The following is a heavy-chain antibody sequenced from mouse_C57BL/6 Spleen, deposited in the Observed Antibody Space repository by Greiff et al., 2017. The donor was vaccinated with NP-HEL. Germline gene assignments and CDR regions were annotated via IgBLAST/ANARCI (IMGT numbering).Heavy chain of an antibody. V-gene: IGHV1-80*01. CDR3: ATHTVGGDYSMDY. Sequence: VQLQQSGAELVKPGASVKISCKASGYAFSSYWMNWVKQRPGKGLEWIGQIYPGDGDTNYNGKFKGKATLTADKSSSTAYMQLSSLTSEDSAVYFCATHTVGGDYSMDYWGQGTSVTVSS. CDR1: GYAFSSYW. J-gene: IGHJ4*01. CDR2: IYPGDGDT. D-gene: IGHD1-1*01.